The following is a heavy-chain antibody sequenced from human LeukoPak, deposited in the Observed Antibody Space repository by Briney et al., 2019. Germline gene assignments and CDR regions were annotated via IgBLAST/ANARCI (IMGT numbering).Heavy chain of an antibody. J-gene: IGHJ5*02. V-gene: IGHV4-34*01. Sequence: SETLSLTCAVYGGSFSGYYWSWVRQPPGKGLEWIGEINHSGSTNYNPSLKSRVTISVYTSKNQFSLKLSSVTAAETAVYYCARSKGGRGFDPWGQGTLVTVSS. CDR3: ARSKGGRGFDP. CDR2: INHSGST. D-gene: IGHD3-16*01. CDR1: GGSFSGYY.